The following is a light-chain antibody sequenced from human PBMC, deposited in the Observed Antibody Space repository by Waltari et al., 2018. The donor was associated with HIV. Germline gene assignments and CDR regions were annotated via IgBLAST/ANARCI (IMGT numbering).Light chain of an antibody. CDR2: EVS. V-gene: IGLV2-8*01. CDR3: SSYAGSNNLV. Sequence: QSALTQPPSASGSPGQSVTISCTGISSDVGGYNYVSWYQQHPGKAPKLMFYEVSTRPSGVPDRFSGSKSGNTAALTGSGLQAEDEADYYCSSYAGSNNLVFGGGTKLTVL. J-gene: IGLJ2*01. CDR1: SSDVGGYNY.